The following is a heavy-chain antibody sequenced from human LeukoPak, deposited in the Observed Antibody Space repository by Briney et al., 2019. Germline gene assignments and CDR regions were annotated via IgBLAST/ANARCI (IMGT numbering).Heavy chain of an antibody. D-gene: IGHD6-6*01. CDR2: IYYSGST. CDR1: GGSISSSSYY. J-gene: IGHJ3*02. V-gene: IGHV4-39*07. Sequence: SETLSLTCTVSGGSISSSSYYWGWIRQPPGKGLEWIGSIYYSGSTYYNPSLKSRVTISVDTSKNQFSLKLSSVTAADTAVYYCASAYSSSPELFDAFDIWGQGTMVTVSS. CDR3: ASAYSSSPELFDAFDI.